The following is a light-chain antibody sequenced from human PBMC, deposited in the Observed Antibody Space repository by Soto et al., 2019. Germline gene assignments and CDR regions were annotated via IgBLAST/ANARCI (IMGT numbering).Light chain of an antibody. V-gene: IGLV2-14*01. CDR1: SSDVGGYNY. J-gene: IGLJ1*01. CDR3: SSCASSNTHV. CDR2: EVS. Sequence: QSALTQPASVSGSPGQSITISCTGTSSDVGGYNYVSWYQQHPGKAPNLMIYEVSNRPSGVSNRFSGSKSGNTASLTISGLQAEDEADYYCSSCASSNTHVFGTGTKLTVL.